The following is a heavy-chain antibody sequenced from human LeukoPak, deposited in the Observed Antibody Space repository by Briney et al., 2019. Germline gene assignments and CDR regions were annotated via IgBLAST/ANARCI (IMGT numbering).Heavy chain of an antibody. J-gene: IGHJ5*02. CDR2: MNPNSGNT. D-gene: IGHD3-3*01. Sequence: ASVKVSCKASGYTFTSYDINWVRQATGQGLEWMGWMNPNSGNTGYAQKFQGRVTMTRNTSISTAYMELSSLRSEDTAVYYCARGLVKGRSYDFWSGYYPNWFDPWGQGTLVTVSS. CDR3: ARGLVKGRSYDFWSGYYPNWFDP. CDR1: GYTFTSYD. V-gene: IGHV1-8*01.